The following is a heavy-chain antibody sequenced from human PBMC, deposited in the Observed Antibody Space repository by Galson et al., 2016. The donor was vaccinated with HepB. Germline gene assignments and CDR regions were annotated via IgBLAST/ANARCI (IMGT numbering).Heavy chain of an antibody. Sequence: CAISGDSVSSNSAAWNWIRQSPSRGLEWLGRTYYRSKWYNDYAVSVESRITINPDTSKNQVPLQLNSVTPEDTAVYYCARERLRYFDWLRNRYYYYGMDVWGQGTTVTVSS. J-gene: IGHJ6*02. CDR1: GDSVSSNSAA. V-gene: IGHV6-1*01. CDR2: TYYRSKWYN. CDR3: ARERLRYFDWLRNRYYYYGMDV. D-gene: IGHD3-9*01.